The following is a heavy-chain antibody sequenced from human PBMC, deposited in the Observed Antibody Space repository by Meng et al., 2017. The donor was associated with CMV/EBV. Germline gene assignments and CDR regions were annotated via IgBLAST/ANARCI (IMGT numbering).Heavy chain of an antibody. V-gene: IGHV3-13*01. CDR2: IGTAGDT. CDR1: GFAFSSYD. CDR3: VRRSDRNAFDF. Sequence: LSCAASGFAFSSYDMHWVRQTAEKSLEWVSSIGTAGDTYYPGSVKGRFTISRENAKNSLYLQMNSLSPGDTAVYYCVRRSDRNAFDFWGQGTMVTVSS. D-gene: IGHD1-14*01. J-gene: IGHJ3*01.